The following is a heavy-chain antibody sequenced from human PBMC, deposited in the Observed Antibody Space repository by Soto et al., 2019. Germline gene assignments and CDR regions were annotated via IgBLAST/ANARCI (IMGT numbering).Heavy chain of an antibody. CDR2: IDGDGTTT. CDR1: GFALSTSR. J-gene: IGHJ4*01. Sequence: VQLVESGGGLVQPGGSLRLSCAASGFALSTSRMHWVRQAPGEGLVWVSHIDGDGTTTNYADSVKGRFTISRDHAMNIVYLQMNSLRADDTAMYYCARDPRGKWNPNFDYWGHGTLVTVSS. CDR3: ARDPRGKWNPNFDY. D-gene: IGHD1-1*01. V-gene: IGHV3-74*01.